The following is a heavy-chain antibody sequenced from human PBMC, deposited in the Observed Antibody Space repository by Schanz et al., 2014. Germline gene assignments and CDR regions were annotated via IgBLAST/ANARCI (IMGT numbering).Heavy chain of an antibody. D-gene: IGHD3-9*01. CDR3: AKQIQCDMWTVSRN. V-gene: IGHV3-7*05. CDR2: IKQDGSEK. Sequence: EVQLVESGGGLVQPGGSLRLSCAASGFTFSSYCMSWVRQAPGKGLEWVANIKQDGSEKYYVDAVKGRFTISRDNAKNSLYLQMNSLRAEDTAVYYCAKQIQCDMWTVSRNWGQGTLXTVSS. CDR1: GFTFSSYC. J-gene: IGHJ4*02.